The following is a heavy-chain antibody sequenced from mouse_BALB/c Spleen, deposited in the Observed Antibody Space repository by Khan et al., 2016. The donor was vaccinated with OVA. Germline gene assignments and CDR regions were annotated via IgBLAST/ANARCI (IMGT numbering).Heavy chain of an antibody. CDR2: IWACGST. D-gene: IGHD1-3*01. V-gene: IGHV2-9*02. J-gene: IGHJ2*01. Sequence: VELVESGPGLVAPSQSLSITCTVSGFSLTSYGVYWVRQPPGKGLEWLGVIWACGSTNYNSAPMSRLIISKDNSKRQVFLKMNRPQTDETAMYYCGRLEDIWGQGTTLTVSS. CDR3: GRLEDI. CDR1: GFSLTSYG.